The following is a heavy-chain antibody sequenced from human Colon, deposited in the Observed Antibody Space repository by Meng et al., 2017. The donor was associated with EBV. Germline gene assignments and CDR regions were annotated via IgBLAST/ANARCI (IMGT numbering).Heavy chain of an antibody. D-gene: IGHD5-24*01. CDR1: GASLSSNNW. CDR2: IYHGGNT. Sequence: GPGCVVPSGNLSLHYADSGASLSSNNWSSWVRQPPGKGLEWIGEIYHGGNTHYNPSLKSRVTISVDRSHDQFSLSLSSVTAADTAVYYCARGNAYNAPSFDYWGQGTLVTVSS. V-gene: IGHV4-4*02. J-gene: IGHJ4*02. CDR3: ARGNAYNAPSFDY.